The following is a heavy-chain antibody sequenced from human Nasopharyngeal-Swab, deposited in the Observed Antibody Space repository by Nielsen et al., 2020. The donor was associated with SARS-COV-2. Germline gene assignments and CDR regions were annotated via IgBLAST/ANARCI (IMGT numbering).Heavy chain of an antibody. CDR1: GFTFGDYA. CDR3: TRRFWDSSSPFYFDY. J-gene: IGHJ4*02. D-gene: IGHD6-13*01. Sequence: SCTASGFTFGDYAMSWFRQAPGKGLEWVGFIRSKAYGGTTEYAASVKGRFTISRDDSKSIAYLQMNSLKTEDTAVYYCTRRFWDSSSPFYFDYWGQGTLVTVSS. CDR2: IRSKAYGGTT. V-gene: IGHV3-49*03.